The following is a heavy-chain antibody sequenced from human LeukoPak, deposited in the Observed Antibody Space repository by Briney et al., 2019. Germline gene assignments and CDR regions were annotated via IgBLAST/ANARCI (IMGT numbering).Heavy chain of an antibody. CDR3: ARRWDFDY. Sequence: GGSLRLSCAASGFTVSSNYMSWVRQAPGKGLEWVSVIYIGGNTYYADSVKGRFTISRHNSKNTVYLHMKSLRPEDTAVYYCARRWDFDYWGQGTLVTVSS. V-gene: IGHV3-53*04. CDR2: IYIGGNT. J-gene: IGHJ4*02. CDR1: GFTVSSNY.